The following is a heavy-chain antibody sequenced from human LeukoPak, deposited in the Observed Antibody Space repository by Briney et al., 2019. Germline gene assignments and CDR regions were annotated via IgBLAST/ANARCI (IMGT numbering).Heavy chain of an antibody. J-gene: IGHJ4*02. Sequence: FXXAXXXWXXXXPXXXLXWVGRIKGKPDGGTTDYAAPVKGKFTISRDDSKNTLYLQMNSLQTEDTAVYYCTTGSDLDYWGQGTLVTVSS. CDR2: IKGKPDGGTT. CDR1: FXXAX. V-gene: IGHV3-15*01. CDR3: TTGSDLDY. D-gene: IGHD3-3*01.